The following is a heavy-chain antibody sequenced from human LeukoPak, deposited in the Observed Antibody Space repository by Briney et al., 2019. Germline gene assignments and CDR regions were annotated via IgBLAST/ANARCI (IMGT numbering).Heavy chain of an antibody. D-gene: IGHD1-20*01. V-gene: IGHV3-74*01. CDR1: GFTFSSYW. CDR3: ASHRSAINWNDAYFDY. J-gene: IGHJ4*02. Sequence: GGSLRLSCAASGFTFSSYWMHWVRQAPGKGLVWFSRINSDGSSTSYADSVKGRFTSSRDNAKNTLYLQMNSLRAEDTAVYYCASHRSAINWNDAYFDYWGQGTLVTVSS. CDR2: INSDGSST.